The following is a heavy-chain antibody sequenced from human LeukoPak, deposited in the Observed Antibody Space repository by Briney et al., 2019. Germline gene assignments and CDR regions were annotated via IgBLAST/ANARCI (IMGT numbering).Heavy chain of an antibody. D-gene: IGHD1-1*01. CDR1: GGSISSYY. V-gene: IGHV4-59*08. CDR3: ARGGLGGTTGWFDP. Sequence: SETLCLTCTASGGSISSYYWSWIRQPPGKGLEWVGYIYYSGSTNYNPSLKSRVTISVDTSKNQFSLKLSSVTAADTAVYYCARGGLGGTTGWFDPWGQGTLVTVSS. J-gene: IGHJ5*02. CDR2: IYYSGST.